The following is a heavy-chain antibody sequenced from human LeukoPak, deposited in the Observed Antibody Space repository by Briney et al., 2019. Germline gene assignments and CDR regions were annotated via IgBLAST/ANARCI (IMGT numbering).Heavy chain of an antibody. J-gene: IGHJ4*02. Sequence: PGGSLRLSCAASGFTFSSYGMHWVRQAPGKGLEWVAFIRCDGSNKYYADSVKGRFTISRDNSKNTLYLQMNSLRAEDTAVYYCAKEYCSSTSCSSFDYWGQGTLVTVSS. CDR3: AKEYCSSTSCSSFDY. D-gene: IGHD2-2*01. V-gene: IGHV3-30*02. CDR1: GFTFSSYG. CDR2: IRCDGSNK.